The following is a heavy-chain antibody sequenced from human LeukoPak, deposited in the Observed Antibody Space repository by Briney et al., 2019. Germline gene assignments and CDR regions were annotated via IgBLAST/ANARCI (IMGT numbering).Heavy chain of an antibody. CDR2: INEHGNQK. Sequence: GGSLRLSCAASGFTFSHYWMSWVRQAPGKGLEWVANINEHGNQKYYVDSLNGRFTISRDNAKNSLFLQMDSLKDEDTAVCYCARDRDYARDYWGQGTLVTVSS. D-gene: IGHD3-10*02. V-gene: IGHV3-7*01. J-gene: IGHJ4*02. CDR3: ARDRDYARDY. CDR1: GFTFSHYW.